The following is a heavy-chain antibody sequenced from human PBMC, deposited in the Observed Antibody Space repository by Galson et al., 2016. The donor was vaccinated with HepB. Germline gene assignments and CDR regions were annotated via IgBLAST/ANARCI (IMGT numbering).Heavy chain of an antibody. V-gene: IGHV3-64*01. CDR2: ISNDGGST. Sequence: SLRLSCAASGFNFNGEAMHWVRQTPGKGLEYVSGISNDGGSTYYANSVKDRFTISRHNSKNILYLQMGSLRVDDMAIYYCTRDPDGSFDYWGQGILVTVSS. CDR3: TRDPDGSFDY. J-gene: IGHJ4*02. D-gene: IGHD1-26*01. CDR1: GFNFNGEA.